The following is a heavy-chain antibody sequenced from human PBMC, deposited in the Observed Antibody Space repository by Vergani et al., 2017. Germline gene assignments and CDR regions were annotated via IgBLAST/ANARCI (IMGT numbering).Heavy chain of an antibody. CDR3: AKDIVSSRQLLNGVWFDP. Sequence: EVQLVESGGGLVQPGRSLRLSCAASGFTFDDYAMHWVRQAPGKGLEWVSGISWNSGSIGYADSVKGRFTISRDNAKNSLYLKMNSLRAEDTALYYCAKDIVSSRQLLNGVWFDPWGQGTLVTVSS. J-gene: IGHJ5*02. V-gene: IGHV3-9*01. CDR1: GFTFDDYA. CDR2: ISWNSGSI. D-gene: IGHD2-2*01.